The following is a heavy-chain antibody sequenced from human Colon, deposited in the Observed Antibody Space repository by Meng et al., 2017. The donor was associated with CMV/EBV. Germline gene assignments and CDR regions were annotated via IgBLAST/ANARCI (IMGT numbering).Heavy chain of an antibody. Sequence: GESLKISCAASGFTFRTSWMHWVRQAPGKGLVWVSRINRDGSSISYADFVKGRFTISRDNAQNMVYLQMNSVTAEDTALYYCARDDFTTSSYDFWGQGTLVTVSS. V-gene: IGHV3-74*01. J-gene: IGHJ4*02. CDR1: GFTFRTSW. CDR3: ARDDFTTSSYDF. CDR2: INRDGSSI. D-gene: IGHD3/OR15-3a*01.